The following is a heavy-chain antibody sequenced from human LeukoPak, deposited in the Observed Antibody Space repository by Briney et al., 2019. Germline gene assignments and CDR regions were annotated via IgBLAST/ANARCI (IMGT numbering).Heavy chain of an antibody. CDR1: GYIFTSYA. D-gene: IGHD3-10*01. CDR2: INTNTGNP. J-gene: IGHJ5*02. V-gene: IGHV7-4-1*02. CDR3: ARPTAKGSGNSQPTNWFDP. Sequence: ASVKVSCKASGYIFTSYAINWVRQAPGRGLEWMGWINTNTGNPTYAQGFTGRFVFSLDTSVNTAYLQISSLKAEDTAVYYCARPTAKGSGNSQPTNWFDPWGQGTLVTVSS.